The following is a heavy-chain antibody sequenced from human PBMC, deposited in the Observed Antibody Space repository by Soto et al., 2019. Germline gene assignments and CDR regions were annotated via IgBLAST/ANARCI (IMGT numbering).Heavy chain of an antibody. Sequence: QVQLVQSGAEVKKPGASVKVSCKASGYTFTAYAISWVRQAPGQGLEWMGWISAYNGDTNYAQMLQGRVTMATHTSTSTDYMELRSMRSDDTAVYYCARDSTVTTLDYWGQGTLVTVSS. J-gene: IGHJ4*02. CDR2: ISAYNGDT. D-gene: IGHD4-17*01. CDR1: GYTFTAYA. V-gene: IGHV1-18*01. CDR3: ARDSTVTTLDY.